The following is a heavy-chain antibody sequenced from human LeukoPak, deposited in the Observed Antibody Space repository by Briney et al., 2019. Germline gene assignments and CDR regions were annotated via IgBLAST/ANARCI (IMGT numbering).Heavy chain of an antibody. V-gene: IGHV3-30*18. Sequence: PGGSLRLSCAASGFTFSSYGMHWVRQAPGKGLEWVAVISYDGSNKYYAGSVKGRFTISRDNSKNTLYLQMNSLRAEDTAVYYCAKVAAAAFDIWGQGTMVTVSS. J-gene: IGHJ3*02. CDR3: AKVAAAAFDI. D-gene: IGHD6-13*01. CDR2: ISYDGSNK. CDR1: GFTFSSYG.